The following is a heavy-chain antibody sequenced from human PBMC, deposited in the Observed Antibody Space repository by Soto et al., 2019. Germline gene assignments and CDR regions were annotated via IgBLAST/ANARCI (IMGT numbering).Heavy chain of an antibody. Sequence: GGSLRLSCAASGFTFSSYAMSWVRQAPGKGLEWASAISGSGGSTYYADSVKGRFTISRDNSKNTLYLQMNSLRAEDTAVYYCAKGTYSSGWPNWGQGTLVTVSS. CDR2: ISGSGGST. CDR3: AKGTYSSGWPN. J-gene: IGHJ4*02. V-gene: IGHV3-23*01. D-gene: IGHD6-19*01. CDR1: GFTFSSYA.